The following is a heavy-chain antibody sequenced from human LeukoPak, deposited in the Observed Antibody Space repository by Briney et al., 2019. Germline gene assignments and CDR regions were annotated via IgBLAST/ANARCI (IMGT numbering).Heavy chain of an antibody. CDR1: GYSISSGYY. CDR2: IYHSGST. D-gene: IGHD2-2*01. CDR3: ARQKILGYCSSTSCRAYFDY. J-gene: IGHJ4*02. Sequence: SETLSLTCAVSGYSISSGYYWGWIRQPPGKGLEWIATIYHSGSTHYNPSLKSRVTLSLDTSNNQFSLKPYSVTAADTAVYYCARQKILGYCSSTSCRAYFDYWGQGTLVTVSS. V-gene: IGHV4-38-2*01.